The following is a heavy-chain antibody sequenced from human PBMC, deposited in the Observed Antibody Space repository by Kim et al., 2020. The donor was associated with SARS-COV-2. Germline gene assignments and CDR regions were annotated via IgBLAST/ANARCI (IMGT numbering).Heavy chain of an antibody. V-gene: IGHV4-4*02. Sequence: SETLSLTCAVSGDSITTSNWWSWVRQPPGKGLEWIGEIYHSGNTNYNPSLKSRVSISVDKSKNQFSLNLSSVTAADKAVYYCARLRTDTGSYFRFDSWSQGTLVTVSS. J-gene: IGHJ4*02. D-gene: IGHD1-26*01. CDR3: ARLRTDTGSYFRFDS. CDR2: IYHSGNT. CDR1: GDSITTSNW.